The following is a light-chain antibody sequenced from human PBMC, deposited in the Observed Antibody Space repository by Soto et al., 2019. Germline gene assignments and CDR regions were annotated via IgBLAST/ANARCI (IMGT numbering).Light chain of an antibody. CDR1: SSDVGSSNL. V-gene: IGLV2-23*02. J-gene: IGLJ1*01. CDR2: EVS. Sequence: QSALTQPASVSGSPGQSITFSCTGTSSDVGSSNLVSWYQQHPGKAPKRLIYEVSKRPSGVSNRFSGSKSGNTASLTISGLQAEDEADYYCCSYAGSSIHVFGTGTKVTVI. CDR3: CSYAGSSIHV.